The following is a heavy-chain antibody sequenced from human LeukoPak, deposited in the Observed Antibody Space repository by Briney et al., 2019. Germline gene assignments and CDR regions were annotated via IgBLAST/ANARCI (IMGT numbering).Heavy chain of an antibody. V-gene: IGHV3-7*01. CDR3: ARVGQYYDFWSGYYFLDDY. D-gene: IGHD3-3*01. Sequence: GGSLRLSCAASGFTFSSYWMSWVRQAPGKGLEWVANIKQDGSEKYYVDSVKGRFTISRDNAKNSLYLQMNSLRAEDKAVYYCARVGQYYDFWSGYYFLDDYWGQGTLVTVSS. CDR1: GFTFSSYW. CDR2: IKQDGSEK. J-gene: IGHJ4*02.